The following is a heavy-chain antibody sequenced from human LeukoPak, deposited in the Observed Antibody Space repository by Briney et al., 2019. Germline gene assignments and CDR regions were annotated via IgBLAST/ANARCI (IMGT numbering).Heavy chain of an antibody. CDR1: GSTFTSYW. CDR3: ARYNYDYVWGSYRYPVLLY. Sequence: PGESLQISCQGSGSTFTSYWISWVRQVPGKGLEWMGRIDPSDSYTHYSPSFQGHVTISADKSISTAYLQWSSLKASDTAMYYCARYNYDYVWGSYRYPVLLYWGQGTLVTVSS. J-gene: IGHJ4*02. D-gene: IGHD3-16*02. V-gene: IGHV5-10-1*01. CDR2: IDPSDSYT.